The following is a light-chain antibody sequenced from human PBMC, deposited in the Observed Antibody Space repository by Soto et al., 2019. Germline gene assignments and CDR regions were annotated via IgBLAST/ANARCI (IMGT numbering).Light chain of an antibody. J-gene: IGKJ4*01. Sequence: EIVLTQSPGTLSLSPGERATLSCRASQSVRNNYLAWYQQRPGQAPRLLIYAASSRATGIPDRFSGSGSGTDFTLTISSLQSEHLGVYYCQQDSSWPLPFGGGTKVHIX. CDR2: AAS. V-gene: IGKV3-20*01. CDR1: QSVRNNY. CDR3: QQDSSWPLP.